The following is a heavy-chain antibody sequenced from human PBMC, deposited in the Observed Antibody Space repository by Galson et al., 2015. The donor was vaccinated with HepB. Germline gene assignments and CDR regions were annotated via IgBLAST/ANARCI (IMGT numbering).Heavy chain of an antibody. CDR2: IKSNFDAGAT. D-gene: IGHD5-18*01. J-gene: IGHJ6*02. CDR3: TTPRETAMVIDYYYGMDV. CDR1: GFTINDAW. Sequence: SLRLSCAASGFTINDAWMSWVRQAPGKGLEWVGRIKSNFDAGATDYAAPVKGRFTISRDDPKSTLYLQMNSLKTEDTGVYYCTTPRETAMVIDYYYGMDVWGQGTTVTVSS. V-gene: IGHV3-15*01.